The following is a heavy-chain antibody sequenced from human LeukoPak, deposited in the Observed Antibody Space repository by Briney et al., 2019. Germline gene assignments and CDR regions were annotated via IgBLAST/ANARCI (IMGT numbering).Heavy chain of an antibody. J-gene: IGHJ4*02. CDR3: AKDLGWELPAEAY. V-gene: IGHV3-23*01. CDR2: IYGSGVSI. CDR1: GFTFKNYV. D-gene: IGHD1-26*01. Sequence: GGSLRLSCVASGFTFKNYVMNWVRQAPGKGLEWLAAIYGSGVSISYADSVKGRFTISRDNSNNTLYLQMNSLRAEDTAMYYCAKDLGWELPAEAYWGQGILVTVSS.